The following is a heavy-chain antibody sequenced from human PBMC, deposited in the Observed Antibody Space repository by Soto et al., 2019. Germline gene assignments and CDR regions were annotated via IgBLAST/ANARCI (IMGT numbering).Heavy chain of an antibody. CDR2: ISGSGGST. Sequence: GGSLRLSCAASGFTFSSYAMSWVRQAPGKGLEWVSAISGSGGSTYYADSVKGRFTISRDNSKNTLYLQMNSLRAEDTAVYYCAKVGLLGVVIDAYFDYWGQGTLVSVSS. CDR1: GFTFSSYA. V-gene: IGHV3-23*01. D-gene: IGHD3-3*01. J-gene: IGHJ4*02. CDR3: AKVGLLGVVIDAYFDY.